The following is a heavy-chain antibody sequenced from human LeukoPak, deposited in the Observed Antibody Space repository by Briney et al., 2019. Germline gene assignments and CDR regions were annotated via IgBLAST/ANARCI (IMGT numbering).Heavy chain of an antibody. CDR2: MNPNNGNT. CDR3: ARKGLLGSGKPWFDP. V-gene: IGHV1-8*01. Sequence: ASVKVSCKASGYTFTSYDINWVRQASGQGLEWMGWMNPNNGNTASAQKFQGRVTMTTNTSISTAYMELTGLRSEDTAMYFCARKGLLGSGKPWFDPWGQGTLVTVSS. D-gene: IGHD2-15*01. CDR1: GYTFTSYD. J-gene: IGHJ5*02.